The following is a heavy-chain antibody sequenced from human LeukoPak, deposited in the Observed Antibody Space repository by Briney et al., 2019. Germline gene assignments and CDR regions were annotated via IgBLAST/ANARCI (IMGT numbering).Heavy chain of an antibody. CDR1: GFTFSNYY. CDR2: ISSTSSYT. V-gene: IGHV3-11*05. CDR3: ARESPRGVGCGMDV. J-gene: IGHJ6*02. D-gene: IGHD3-10*01. Sequence: PGGSLRLSCAASGFTFSNYYMSWIRQAPGKGLEWVSYISSTSSYTNYADSVKGRFTISRDNAKNSLYLQMNSLRGEDTAVYHCARESPRGVGCGMDVWGQGTTVTVSS.